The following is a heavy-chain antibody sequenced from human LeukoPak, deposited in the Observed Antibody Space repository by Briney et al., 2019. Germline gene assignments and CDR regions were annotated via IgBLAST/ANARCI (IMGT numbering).Heavy chain of an antibody. V-gene: IGHV4-30-4*01. Sequence: SETLSLTCTVSGGSISSGDYYWSWIRQPPGKGLEWIGYIYYSGSTYYNPSLKSRVTISVDTSKNQFSLKLSSVTAADTAVYYCARQYHQGFDIVVIPAAQEDAFDIWGQGTMVTVSS. D-gene: IGHD2-2*01. J-gene: IGHJ3*02. CDR3: ARQYHQGFDIVVIPAAQEDAFDI. CDR1: GGSISSGDYY. CDR2: IYYSGST.